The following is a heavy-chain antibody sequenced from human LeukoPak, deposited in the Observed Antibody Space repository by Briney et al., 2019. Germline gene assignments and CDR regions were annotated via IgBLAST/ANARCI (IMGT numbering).Heavy chain of an antibody. CDR3: ARAHSITIFGVVTDAFDI. CDR2: INHSRST. J-gene: IGHJ3*02. Sequence: PSETLSLTCAVYGGSFSGYYWSWIRQPPGKGLEWIGEINHSRSTNYNPSLKSRVTMSVDTSKNQFSLKLSSVTAADTAVYYCARAHSITIFGVVTDAFDIWGQGTMVTVSS. CDR1: GGSFSGYY. D-gene: IGHD3-3*01. V-gene: IGHV4-34*01.